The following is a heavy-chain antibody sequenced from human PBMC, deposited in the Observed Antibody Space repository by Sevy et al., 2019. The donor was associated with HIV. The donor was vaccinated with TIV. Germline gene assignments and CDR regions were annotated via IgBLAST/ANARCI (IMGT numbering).Heavy chain of an antibody. V-gene: IGHV1-2*06. D-gene: IGHD3-3*01. J-gene: IGHJ6*02. CDR1: GYTFTGYY. CDR2: INPNSGGT. CDR3: ARDRATIFAVVNYDYGMDV. Sequence: ASVKVSCKASGYTFTGYYMHWVRQAPGQGLEWMGRINPNSGGTNYAQKFQGRVTMTRDTSISTAYMELSRLGSDDTAVYYCARDRATIFAVVNYDYGMDVWGQGTTVTVSS.